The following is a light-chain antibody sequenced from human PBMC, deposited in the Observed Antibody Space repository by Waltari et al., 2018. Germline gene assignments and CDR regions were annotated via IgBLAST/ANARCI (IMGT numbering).Light chain of an antibody. CDR2: KDS. CDR1: VLTKKY. J-gene: IGLJ2*01. Sequence: SYELTQPSSVSVSPGQTATITCSGDVLTKKYARWFQQKPGQAPVLIIYKDSERPSRIPERFSGSSSGATVTLTITGAQVEDEADYYCYSSTDNSGIFGGGTTLTVL. CDR3: YSSTDNSGI. V-gene: IGLV3-27*01.